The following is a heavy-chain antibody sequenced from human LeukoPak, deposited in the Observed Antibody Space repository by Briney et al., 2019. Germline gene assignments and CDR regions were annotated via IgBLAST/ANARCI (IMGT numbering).Heavy chain of an antibody. CDR3: ARESLAVAGPYFDY. D-gene: IGHD6-19*01. CDR1: GGSISSYY. Sequence: SETLSLTCTISGGSISSYYWSWIRQPAGKGLEWIGRIYTSGSTNYNPSLKSRVTMSVDTSKNQFSLKLSSVTAADTAVHYCARESLAVAGPYFDYWGQGTLVTVSS. J-gene: IGHJ4*02. V-gene: IGHV4-4*07. CDR2: IYTSGST.